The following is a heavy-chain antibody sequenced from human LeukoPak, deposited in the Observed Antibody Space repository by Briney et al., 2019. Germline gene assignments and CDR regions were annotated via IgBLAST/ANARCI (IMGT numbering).Heavy chain of an antibody. J-gene: IGHJ4*02. CDR1: GYTFTNYG. V-gene: IGHV1-18*01. CDR2: ISAYNGYT. D-gene: IGHD6-19*01. Sequence: ASVKVSCKASGYTFTNYGISWLRQAPGQGPEWMGRISAYNGYTNYAQKFQGRVTMTTDTSTSTAYIELRSLRSDVTAVYFCARERDQYSVAGYYYFDYWGRGTLVTVSS. CDR3: ARERDQYSVAGYYYFDY.